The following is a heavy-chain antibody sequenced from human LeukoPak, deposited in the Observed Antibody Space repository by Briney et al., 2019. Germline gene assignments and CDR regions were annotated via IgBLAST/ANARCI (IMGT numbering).Heavy chain of an antibody. J-gene: IGHJ4*02. CDR3: ARGGASSGWYPYYFDY. V-gene: IGHV1-8*03. CDR2: MNPNSGNT. CDR1: GYTFTAYY. Sequence: GASVKVSCKASGYTFTAYYIHWVRQAPGQGLEWMGWMNPNSGNTGYAQKFQGRVTITRNTSISTAYMELSSLRSEDTAVYYCARGGASSGWYPYYFDYWGQGTLVTVSS. D-gene: IGHD6-19*01.